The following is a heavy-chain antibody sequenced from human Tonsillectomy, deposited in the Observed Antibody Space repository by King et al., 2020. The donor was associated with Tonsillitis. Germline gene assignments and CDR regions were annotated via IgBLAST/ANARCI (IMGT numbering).Heavy chain of an antibody. CDR2: ISSNGAYP. Sequence: VQLVESGGGLVQPGGSLRLSCSASGFSFSTYPMHWVRQAPGKGLEYVSSISSNGAYPYYADSVKGRFIISKDISKNTLYLQMSSLRAEDTAVYYCVKVREYSSGRADYFDYWGQGTLVTVSS. V-gene: IGHV3-64D*06. D-gene: IGHD6-19*01. J-gene: IGHJ4*02. CDR1: GFSFSTYP. CDR3: VKVREYSSGRADYFDY.